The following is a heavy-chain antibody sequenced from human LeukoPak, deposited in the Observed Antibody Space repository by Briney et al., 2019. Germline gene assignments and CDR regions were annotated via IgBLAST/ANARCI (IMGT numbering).Heavy chain of an antibody. D-gene: IGHD3-3*01. CDR3: AREWLGAAFDI. Sequence: RAGGSLRLSCAASGFTFSTYDMSWVRQAPGRGLEWVSSISTGGGSTSYADSVKGRFTISRDNSKNTLYLQMNSLRAEDTAVYYCAREWLGAAFDIWGQGTMVTVSS. V-gene: IGHV3-23*01. J-gene: IGHJ3*02. CDR2: ISTGGGST. CDR1: GFTFSTYD.